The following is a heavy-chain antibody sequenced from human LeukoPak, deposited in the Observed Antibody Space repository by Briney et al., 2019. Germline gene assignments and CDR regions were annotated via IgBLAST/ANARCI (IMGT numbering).Heavy chain of an antibody. CDR3: ARVYYYDSSGYYEKYYFDY. V-gene: IGHV4-39*07. D-gene: IGHD3-22*01. CDR2: IYYSGST. J-gene: IGHJ4*02. CDR1: GGSISSNSYY. Sequence: SETLSLTCAVSGGSISSNSYYWGWIRQPPGKGLEWIGSIYYSGSTYYNPSLKSRVTISVDTSKNQFSLKLSSVTAADTAVYYCARVYYYDSSGYYEKYYFDYWGQGTLVTVSS.